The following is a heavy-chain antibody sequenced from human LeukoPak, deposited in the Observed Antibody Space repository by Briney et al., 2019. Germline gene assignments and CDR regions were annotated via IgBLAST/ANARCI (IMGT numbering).Heavy chain of an antibody. V-gene: IGHV3-43D*03. J-gene: IGHJ4*02. D-gene: IGHD3-22*01. CDR2: ISWDGGST. Sequence: GXXLRLSCAASGFTFDDYAMHWVRQAPGKGLEWVSLISWDGGSTYYADSVKGRFTISRDNSKNSLYLQMNSLRAEDTALYYCAKDSSGYYWDYWGQGTLVTVSS. CDR1: GFTFDDYA. CDR3: AKDSSGYYWDY.